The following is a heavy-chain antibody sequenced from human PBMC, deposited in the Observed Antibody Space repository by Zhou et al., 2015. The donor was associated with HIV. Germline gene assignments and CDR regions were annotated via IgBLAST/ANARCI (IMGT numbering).Heavy chain of an antibody. D-gene: IGHD2-2*01. CDR1: GYTFTGYY. CDR2: INPNSGGT. J-gene: IGHJ5*02. V-gene: IGHV1-2*04. CDR3: AIDNCSSTSCYGLDP. Sequence: QVQLVQSGAEVKKPGASVKVSCKASGYTFTGYYMHWVRQAPGQGLEWMGWINPNSGGTNYAQKFQGWVTMTRDTSISTAYMELSRLRSDDTAVYYCAIDNCSSTSCYGLDPWGQGTLVTVSS.